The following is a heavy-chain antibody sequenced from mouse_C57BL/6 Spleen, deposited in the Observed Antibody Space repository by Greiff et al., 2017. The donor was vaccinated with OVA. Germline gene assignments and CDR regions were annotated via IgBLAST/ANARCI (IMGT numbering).Heavy chain of an antibody. CDR3: ARHYYGSSYVNAMDY. CDR2: ISSGGSYT. CDR1: GFTFSSYG. D-gene: IGHD1-1*01. V-gene: IGHV5-6*01. Sequence: EVQLVESGGDLVKPGGSLKLSCAASGFTFSSYGMSWVRQTPDKRLEWVATISSGGSYTYYPDSVKGRFTISRDNAKNTLYLQMSSLKSEDTAMYYCARHYYGSSYVNAMDYWGQGTSVTVSS. J-gene: IGHJ4*01.